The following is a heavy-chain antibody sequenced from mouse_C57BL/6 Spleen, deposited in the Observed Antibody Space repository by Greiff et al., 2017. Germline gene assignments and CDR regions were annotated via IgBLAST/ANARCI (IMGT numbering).Heavy chain of an antibody. J-gene: IGHJ2*01. D-gene: IGHD6-1*01. CDR2: INPNNGGT. CDR3: ARWQYYFDY. CDR1: GYTFTDYY. Sequence: VQLQQSGPELVKPGASVKISCKASGYTFTDYYMNWVEQSHGKSLEWIGDINPNNGGTSYNQKFKGKATLTVDKSSSTAYMELRSLTSEDSAVYYCARWQYYFDYWGQGTTLTVSS. V-gene: IGHV1-26*01.